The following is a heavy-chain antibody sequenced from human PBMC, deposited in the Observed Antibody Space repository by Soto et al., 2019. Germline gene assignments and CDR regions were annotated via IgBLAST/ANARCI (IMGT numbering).Heavy chain of an antibody. D-gene: IGHD5-12*01. J-gene: IGHJ2*01. CDR1: GDSISSGGYY. CDR2: TSYSGST. Sequence: QVQLQESGPGLVKPSQTLSLTCSVSGDSISSGGYYWNWIRQLPGKGLEWIGYTSYSGSTYYNPSLNSRATISVDTSKNQFSLKLTSVTAADTAVYYCARDEVAQFDWYFDLWGRGTLVTVSS. V-gene: IGHV4-31*03. CDR3: ARDEVAQFDWYFDL.